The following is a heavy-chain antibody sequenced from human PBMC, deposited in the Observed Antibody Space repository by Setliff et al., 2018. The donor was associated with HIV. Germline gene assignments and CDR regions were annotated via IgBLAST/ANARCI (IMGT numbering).Heavy chain of an antibody. J-gene: IGHJ4*02. Sequence: SGPTLVNPTETLTLTCAVSGFSLSDTRMGVTWIRQSPGKALEWLAHIFSNDEKSYSTSLKNRVTISKDASKSQVVLTMTKVAPVDTGTYFCARIAYSNFRSGYSFDYWGLGTLVTVS. CDR3: ARIAYSNFRSGYSFDY. D-gene: IGHD3-3*01. CDR1: GFSLSDTRMG. V-gene: IGHV2-26*01. CDR2: IFSNDEK.